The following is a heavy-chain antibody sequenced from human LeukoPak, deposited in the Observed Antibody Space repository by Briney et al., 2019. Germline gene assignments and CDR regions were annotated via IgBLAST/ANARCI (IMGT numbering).Heavy chain of an antibody. D-gene: IGHD6-13*01. CDR3: ARQRIAADY. Sequence: KPSQTLSPTRTVSGGSISSSSYYWGWVRPPPGKGLEWIGSIYYSASTYYNPSLKSRVTISVDTSKNQFSLKLSSVTAADTAVYYCARQRIAADYWGQGTLVTVSS. J-gene: IGHJ4*02. CDR1: GGSISSSSYY. CDR2: IYYSAST. V-gene: IGHV4-39*01.